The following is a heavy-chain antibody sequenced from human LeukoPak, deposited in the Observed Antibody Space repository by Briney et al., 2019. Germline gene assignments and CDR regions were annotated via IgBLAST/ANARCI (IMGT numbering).Heavy chain of an antibody. V-gene: IGHV3-30*02. Sequence: GGSLRLSCAASGFTFSSYGMHWIRQAPGKGLEWVAFIRYDGSNKYYADYVKGRFTISRDNAKNSLYLQMSSLRAEDTAVYYCAREERDVYNYYWYFDLWGRGTLVTVSS. CDR2: IRYDGSNK. CDR3: AREERDVYNYYWYFDL. CDR1: GFTFSSYG. D-gene: IGHD5-24*01. J-gene: IGHJ2*01.